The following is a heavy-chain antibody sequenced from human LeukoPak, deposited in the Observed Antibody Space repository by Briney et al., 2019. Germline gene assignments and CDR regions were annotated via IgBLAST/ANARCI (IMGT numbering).Heavy chain of an antibody. V-gene: IGHV3-30*04. CDR1: GFRFSGYA. Sequence: GMSLRLSCVASGFRFSGYAIHWVRQAPGKGLEWVALISYNGGRKDYADSVKGRFTIDRDNSKNTVFLQMNSLRPDDTAIYFCARQEARNYYYEGLDYWGQGSLVTVSS. J-gene: IGHJ4*02. D-gene: IGHD3-22*01. CDR3: ARQEARNYYYEGLDY. CDR2: ISYNGGRK.